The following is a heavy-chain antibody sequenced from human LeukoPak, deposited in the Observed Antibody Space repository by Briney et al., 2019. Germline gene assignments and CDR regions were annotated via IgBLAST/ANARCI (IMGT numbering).Heavy chain of an antibody. CDR3: ARVLGAYSDYEGLKY. J-gene: IGHJ4*02. D-gene: IGHD5-12*01. CDR1: GGTFSSYA. Sequence: ASVKVSCKASGGTFSSYAISWVRQAPGQGLEWMGIMNPSGGSTSYAQKFHGRVTMTRDTSTSTVYMELSSLRSEDTAVYYCARVLGAYSDYEGLKYWGQGTLVTVSS. V-gene: IGHV1-46*01. CDR2: MNPSGGST.